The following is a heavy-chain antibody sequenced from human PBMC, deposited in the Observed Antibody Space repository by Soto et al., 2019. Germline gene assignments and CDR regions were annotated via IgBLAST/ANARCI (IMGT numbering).Heavy chain of an antibody. V-gene: IGHV4-30-4*01. J-gene: IGHJ4*02. Sequence: QVQLQESGPGVVEPSQTLSLTCTVSGGSINNNGYFWSWIRQPPGGGLEWIGHIYNSGSTYSNPSLKSRLTISVDTSKNQFSLKLSSVTAADTAVYYCARGPSGDKVDYWGQGTLVTVSS. D-gene: IGHD1-26*01. CDR2: IYNSGST. CDR3: ARGPSGDKVDY. CDR1: GGSINNNGYF.